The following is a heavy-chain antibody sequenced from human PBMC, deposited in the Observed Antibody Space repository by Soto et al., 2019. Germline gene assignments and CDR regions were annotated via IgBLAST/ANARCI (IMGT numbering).Heavy chain of an antibody. CDR3: ARIRRAAAGNHDAFDI. CDR1: GFTFSSYW. D-gene: IGHD6-13*01. CDR2: INSDGSST. Sequence: LRLSCAASGFTFSSYWMHWVRQAPGKGLVRVSRINSDGSSTSYADSVKGRFTISRDNAKNTLYLQMNSLRAEDTAVYYCARIRRAAAGNHDAFDIWGQGTMVTVSS. V-gene: IGHV3-74*01. J-gene: IGHJ3*02.